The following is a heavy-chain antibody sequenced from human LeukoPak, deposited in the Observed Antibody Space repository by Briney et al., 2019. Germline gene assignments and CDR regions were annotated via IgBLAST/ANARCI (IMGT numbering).Heavy chain of an antibody. CDR3: ARDGTYSSGWYGNEYYYGMDV. CDR1: GFTFSSYS. D-gene: IGHD6-19*01. J-gene: IGHJ6*02. V-gene: IGHV3-21*01. CDR2: ISSSSSYI. Sequence: GGSLRLSCAASGFTFSSYSMNWVRQAPGKGLEWVASISSSSSYIYYADSVKGRFTISRDNAKNSLYLQMNSLRAEDTAMYYCARDGTYSSGWYGNEYYYGMDVWGQGTTVTVSS.